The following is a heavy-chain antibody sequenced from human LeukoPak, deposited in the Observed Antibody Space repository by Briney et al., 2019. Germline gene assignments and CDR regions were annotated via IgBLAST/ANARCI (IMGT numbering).Heavy chain of an antibody. CDR1: GGSFSGYY. V-gene: IGHV4-34*01. D-gene: IGHD6-13*01. Sequence: PSETLSLTCAVYGGSFSGYYWSWIRQPPGKGLEWIGEINHSGSTNYNPSLKSRVTISVDTSKNQFSLKLSSVTAADTAVYYCAIGYRSSLNWFDPWGQGTLVTVSS. CDR3: AIGYRSSLNWFDP. J-gene: IGHJ5*02. CDR2: INHSGST.